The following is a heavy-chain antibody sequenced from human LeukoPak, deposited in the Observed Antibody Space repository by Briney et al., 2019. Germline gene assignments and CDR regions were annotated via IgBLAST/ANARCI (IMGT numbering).Heavy chain of an antibody. CDR1: GFTFSSYA. Sequence: GGSLRLSCTASGFTFSSYAMTWVRQAPVKGLECVSVISGIGTTTYYADSVKGRFTISRDNSKNTLFLQMNSLRVEDTATYYCTKKRTTSVTDWFDPWGQGTLVTVSS. V-gene: IGHV3-23*01. CDR3: TKKRTTSVTDWFDP. D-gene: IGHD4-17*01. J-gene: IGHJ5*02. CDR2: ISGIGTTT.